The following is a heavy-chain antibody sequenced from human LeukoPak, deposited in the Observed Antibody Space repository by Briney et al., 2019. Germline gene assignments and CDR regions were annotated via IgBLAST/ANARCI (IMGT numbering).Heavy chain of an antibody. CDR1: GFTFSSYG. CDR2: ISFDGSSK. Sequence: AGGSLRLSCAASGFTFSSYGMHWVRQAPGKGLEWVAVISFDGSSKDYAQSVKGRFTISRDNSKNTLYLQMNSLRVEDAAVYYCARQRGRWVATIRGHFDYWGQGTLVTVSS. V-gene: IGHV3-30*03. J-gene: IGHJ4*02. CDR3: ARQRGRWVATIRGHFDY. D-gene: IGHD5-12*01.